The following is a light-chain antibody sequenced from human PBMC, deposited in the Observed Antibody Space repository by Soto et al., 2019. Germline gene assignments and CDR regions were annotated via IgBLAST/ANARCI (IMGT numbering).Light chain of an antibody. Sequence: QSALTQPDSVSGSPGQSITISCTGTSSDVGGYNYVSWYQQHPGKAPKLMIYDVSNRPSGVSNRFSGSKSGNTASLTISGLQAEDEADYYCSSYTSSTPDAVFGGGTQLTVL. CDR3: SSYTSSTPDAV. V-gene: IGLV2-14*01. CDR2: DVS. J-gene: IGLJ2*01. CDR1: SSDVGGYNY.